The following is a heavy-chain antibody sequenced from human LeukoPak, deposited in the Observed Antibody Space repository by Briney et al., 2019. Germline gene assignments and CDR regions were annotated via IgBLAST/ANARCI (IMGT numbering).Heavy chain of an antibody. J-gene: IGHJ5*02. V-gene: IGHV1-18*01. CDR1: GYTFTSYG. Sequence: GASVKVSCKASGYTFTSYGISWVRQAPGQGLEWMGWISAYNGNTNYAQKLQGRVTMTTGTSTSTAYMELRSLRSHDTAVYYCARKYFGGGHNWFDPWGQGTLVTVSS. CDR2: ISAYNGNT. CDR3: ARKYFGGGHNWFDP. D-gene: IGHD3-10*01.